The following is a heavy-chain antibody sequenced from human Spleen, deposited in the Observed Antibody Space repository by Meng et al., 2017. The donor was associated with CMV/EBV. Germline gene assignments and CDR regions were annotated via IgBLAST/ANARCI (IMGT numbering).Heavy chain of an antibody. J-gene: IGHJ6*02. CDR3: ASGALRPWSDF. CDR1: GFRFSEYR. Sequence: GGSLRLSCGAAGFRFSEYRMKWVRQAPGKGLEWVSVIYSGGSTYYADSVKGRFTISRDSSKNTLSLQMNSLRAEDTAVYYCASGALRPWSDFWGQGTTVTVSS. V-gene: IGHV3-53*01. CDR2: IYSGGST. D-gene: IGHD3-3*01.